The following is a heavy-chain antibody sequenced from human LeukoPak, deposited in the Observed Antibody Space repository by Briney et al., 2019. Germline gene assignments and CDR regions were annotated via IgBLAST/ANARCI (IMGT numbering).Heavy chain of an antibody. CDR1: GFTFSNAW. J-gene: IGHJ4*02. V-gene: IGHV3-15*01. CDR2: IKSKTDGGTT. CDR3: TTGYSGYDSAFDY. Sequence: GGSLRLSCAASGFTFSNAWMSWVRQPPGKGLEWVGRIKSKTDGGTTDYAAPVKGRFTISRDDSKNTLYLQMNSLKTEDTAVYYCTTGYSGYDSAFDYWGQGTLVTVSS. D-gene: IGHD5-12*01.